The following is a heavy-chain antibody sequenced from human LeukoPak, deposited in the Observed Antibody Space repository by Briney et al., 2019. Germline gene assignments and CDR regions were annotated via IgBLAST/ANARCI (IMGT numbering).Heavy chain of an antibody. CDR2: IYYTGST. J-gene: IGHJ4*02. D-gene: IGHD5-24*01. CDR1: GGSITNGYN. V-gene: IGHV4-31*03. Sequence: SQTLSLTCTVSGGSITNGYNWSWIRQLPGKGLEWLGYIYYTGSTYYNPSLESRVTISVDTSKTQFSLQLTSVTAADTAVYYCARSAQLSRIDYWAQGPLVPVSS. CDR3: ARSAQLSRIDY.